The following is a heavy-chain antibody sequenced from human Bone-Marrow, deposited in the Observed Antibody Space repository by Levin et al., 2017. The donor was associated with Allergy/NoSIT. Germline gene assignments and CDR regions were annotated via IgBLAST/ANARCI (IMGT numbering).Heavy chain of an antibody. D-gene: IGHD3-10*01. V-gene: IGHV1-58*02. Sequence: SVKVSCKASGFVFSTSGMQWMRQARGQRLDWIGWIVAGSGYTTYAEKFQERVTITRDMSTNTVYMELSSLRSDDTAVYYCAAVSRFEDYYYGMDVWGQGTTVTV. J-gene: IGHJ6*02. CDR1: GFVFSTSG. CDR2: IVAGSGYT. CDR3: AAVSRFEDYYYGMDV.